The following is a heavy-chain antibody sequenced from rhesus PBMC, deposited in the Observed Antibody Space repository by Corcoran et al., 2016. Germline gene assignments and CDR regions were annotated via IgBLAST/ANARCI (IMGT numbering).Heavy chain of an antibody. CDR2: IFGGTGTT. D-gene: IGHD6S26*01. CDR1: GYSISSGYG. CDR3: LSSGWSGF. V-gene: IGHV4-127*01. J-gene: IGHJ4*01. Sequence: QVQLQESGPGLVTPSETLSLTCAVSGYSISSGYGWGWLRQHPGKGLEWIGEIFGGTGTTYSNPSLKRRATVSKDTSKNQFSLRLTSVTAADTAVYYCLSSGWSGFWGQGVLVTVSA.